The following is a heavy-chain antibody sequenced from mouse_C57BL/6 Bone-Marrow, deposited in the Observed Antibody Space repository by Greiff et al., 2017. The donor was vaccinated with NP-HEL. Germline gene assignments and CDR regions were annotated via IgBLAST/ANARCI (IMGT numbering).Heavy chain of an antibody. CDR1: GFTFSRSG. V-gene: IGHV5-6*01. CDR3: ARHYYSNYFDY. Sequence: EVQRVESGGDLVKPGGSLKLSCAASGFTFSRSGMSWVRQTPDKRLEWVATISSGGSYPYYPDSVKGRFTISRYNAKKTLYLQMSSLKSEDTAMYYCARHYYSNYFDYWGQGTTLTVSS. CDR2: ISSGGSYP. J-gene: IGHJ2*01. D-gene: IGHD2-5*01.